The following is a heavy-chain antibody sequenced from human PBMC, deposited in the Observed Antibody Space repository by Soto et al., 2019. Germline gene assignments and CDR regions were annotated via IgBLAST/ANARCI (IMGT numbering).Heavy chain of an antibody. CDR3: ARTYDGSGPNSGGYGFDI. J-gene: IGHJ3*02. D-gene: IGHD3-22*01. V-gene: IGHV4-59*01. Sequence: QAQLQESGPGLVKPSETLSLTCSVSGGSITSYYWSWIRQPPGKGLEWIAYIYYSGSTSYNPSLKSRVSISLDTSKNQFSLKLSSVTAADTAVYYCARTYDGSGPNSGGYGFDIWGQGTMVTVSS. CDR1: GGSITSYY. CDR2: IYYSGST.